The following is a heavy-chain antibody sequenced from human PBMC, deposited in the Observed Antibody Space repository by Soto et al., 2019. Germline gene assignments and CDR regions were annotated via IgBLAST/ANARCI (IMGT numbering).Heavy chain of an antibody. J-gene: IGHJ6*02. CDR3: AREVDTAMVTEYYYYGMDV. D-gene: IGHD5-18*01. Sequence: QVQLVQSGAEVKKPGASVKVSCKASGYTFTSYGISWVRQAPGQGLEWMGWISAYNGNTNYAQKLQGRVTMTTDTSTSTAYMELMSLRSDDTAVYYCAREVDTAMVTEYYYYGMDVWGQGTTVTVSS. V-gene: IGHV1-18*01. CDR2: ISAYNGNT. CDR1: GYTFTSYG.